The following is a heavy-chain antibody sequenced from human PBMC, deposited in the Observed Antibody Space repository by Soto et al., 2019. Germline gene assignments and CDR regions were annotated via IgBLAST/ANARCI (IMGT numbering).Heavy chain of an antibody. Sequence: GGSLRLSCAASGFTFSSFAITWFRQAPGKGLELVSVISGSGHSTYHADSVKGRFTIFRDNSTNTLYLQMTTLRAEDTAVYYCAKAPDFWSGFYPYAMDVWGQGTTVTVSS. D-gene: IGHD3-3*01. J-gene: IGHJ6*02. CDR2: ISGSGHST. V-gene: IGHV3-23*01. CDR3: AKAPDFWSGFYPYAMDV. CDR1: GFTFSSFA.